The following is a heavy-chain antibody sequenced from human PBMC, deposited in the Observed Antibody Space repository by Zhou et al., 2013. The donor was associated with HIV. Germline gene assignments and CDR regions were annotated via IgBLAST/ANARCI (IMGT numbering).Heavy chain of an antibody. D-gene: IGHD7-27*01. CDR2: INHSEST. CDR1: GGSFSDSY. CDR3: ARGPGNWGNYYYYMDV. J-gene: IGHJ6*03. Sequence: QVQLQQWGAGLLKPSETLSLTCAVYGGSFSDSYWTWIRQPPGKGLEWIGEINHSESTNYNPSLKSRVTISVDTSKNQFSLKLSSVTAADTAVYYCARGPGNWGNYYYYMDVWGKGTTVTVSS. V-gene: IGHV4-34*01.